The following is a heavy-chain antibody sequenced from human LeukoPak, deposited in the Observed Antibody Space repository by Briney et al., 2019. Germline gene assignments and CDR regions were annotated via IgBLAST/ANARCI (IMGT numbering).Heavy chain of an antibody. CDR1: GVSISSSYSY. D-gene: IGHD3/OR15-3a*01. Sequence: PSETLSLTCTVSGVSISSSYSYWGWIRQPPGMGLEWIGSIYYTGNTYYDASLKSQVSISIDTSKNQFSLKLTSVTAADTAVYYCARQTGSGLFILPGGQGTLVTVSS. V-gene: IGHV4-39*01. CDR2: IYYTGNT. CDR3: ARQTGSGLFILP. J-gene: IGHJ4*02.